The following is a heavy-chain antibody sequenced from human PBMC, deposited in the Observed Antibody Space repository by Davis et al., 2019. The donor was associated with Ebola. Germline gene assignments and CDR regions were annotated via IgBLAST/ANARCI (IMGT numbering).Heavy chain of an antibody. Sequence: PSETLSLTCTVSGGSISSYYWSWIRQPPGKGLEWIGYIYYSGSTNYNPSLKSRVTISIDTSKNQFSLKLSSVTAADTAVYFCARVLSTAWYGTFDHWGQGTLLTVSS. CDR3: ARVLSTAWYGTFDH. J-gene: IGHJ4*02. V-gene: IGHV4-59*12. CDR1: GGSISSYY. CDR2: IYYSGST. D-gene: IGHD6-19*01.